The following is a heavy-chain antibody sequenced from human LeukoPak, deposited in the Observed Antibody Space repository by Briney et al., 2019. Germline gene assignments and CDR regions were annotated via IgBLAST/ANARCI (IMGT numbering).Heavy chain of an antibody. CDR2: INHSGST. CDR1: GGSLSGYY. D-gene: IGHD3-22*01. J-gene: IGHJ3*02. Sequence: SETLSLTCAVYGGSLSGYYWSWIRQPPGKGLEWIGEINHSGSTNYNPSLKSRVTISVDTSKNQFSLKLSSVTAADTAVYYCARISFWDYYDSSGYYNGDAFDIWGQGTMVTVSS. V-gene: IGHV4-34*01. CDR3: ARISFWDYYDSSGYYNGDAFDI.